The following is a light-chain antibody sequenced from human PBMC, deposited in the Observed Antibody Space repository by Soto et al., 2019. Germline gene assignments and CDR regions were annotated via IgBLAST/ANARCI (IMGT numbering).Light chain of an antibody. CDR3: QQYGSSPRT. J-gene: IGKJ1*01. V-gene: IGKV3-20*01. CDR2: GAS. CDR1: QSFTSNY. Sequence: EIVLTQSPGTLSLSPGERATLSCRASQSFTSNYLAWYQQRPGQAPRLLIYGASTRATGIPDRFSGSGSGTDFTLTISRLEPEDFAVYYCQQYGSSPRTLGQGTKVDIK.